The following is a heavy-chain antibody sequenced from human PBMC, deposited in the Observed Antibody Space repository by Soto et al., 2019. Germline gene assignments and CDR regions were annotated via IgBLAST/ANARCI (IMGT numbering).Heavy chain of an antibody. Sequence: QVPLVESGGGLVKPGGSLRLSCAASGFTFSDYYMSWIRQAPGKGLESPSYISGSSSDTKYADSVRGRFTISRDNAKNSLYLQMNSLRAEDTAVYYCATGPRRLSDWGQGTPVIVSS. D-gene: IGHD3-3*01. J-gene: IGHJ4*01. CDR1: GFTFSDYY. V-gene: IGHV3-11*05. CDR2: ISGSSSDT. CDR3: ATGPRRLSD.